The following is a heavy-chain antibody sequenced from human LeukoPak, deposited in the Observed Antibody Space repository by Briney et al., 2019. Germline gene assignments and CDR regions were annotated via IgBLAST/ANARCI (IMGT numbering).Heavy chain of an antibody. CDR2: ISYIGST. J-gene: IGHJ3*02. CDR1: ADSFSSHY. D-gene: IGHD4-17*01. Sequence: SETLSLTCAVSADSFSSHYWTWIRQPPGKGLERIGYISYIGSTNYNPSLKSRVTISIDTSKDQFSLKLSSVTAADTAVYYCARDLVTVTKGFDIWGQGTMVSVSS. V-gene: IGHV4-59*11. CDR3: ARDLVTVTKGFDI.